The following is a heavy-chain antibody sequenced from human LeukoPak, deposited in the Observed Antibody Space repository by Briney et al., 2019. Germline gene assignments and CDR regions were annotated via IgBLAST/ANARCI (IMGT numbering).Heavy chain of an antibody. Sequence: KPSETLSLTCTVSGGYISDYYWSWIRQPPGKGLEGIAYINYSGNTDYNPSLKSRVTISVDTSKNHFSLKLNSVTAADTAVYYCARLNVLNNSVLHHFDRWGQGTLVTVSS. CDR3: ARLNVLNNSVLHHFDR. CDR2: INYSGNT. J-gene: IGHJ4*02. V-gene: IGHV4-59*08. CDR1: GGYISDYY. D-gene: IGHD1/OR15-1a*01.